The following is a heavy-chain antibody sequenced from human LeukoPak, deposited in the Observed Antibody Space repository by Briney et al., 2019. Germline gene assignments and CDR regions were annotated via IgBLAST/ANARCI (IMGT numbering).Heavy chain of an antibody. CDR1: GGSISSHD. CDR3: ASLDFWSGYFDY. D-gene: IGHD3-3*01. V-gene: IGHV4-59*11. J-gene: IGHJ4*02. Sequence: PSETLSLPCTVSGGSISSHDWSWIRQPPGKGLEGIGYIYYSGSTNYNPSLKSRVTISVDTSKNQFSLTLSSMTAADTAVYYCASLDFWSGYFDYWGQGTLVTVSS. CDR2: IYYSGST.